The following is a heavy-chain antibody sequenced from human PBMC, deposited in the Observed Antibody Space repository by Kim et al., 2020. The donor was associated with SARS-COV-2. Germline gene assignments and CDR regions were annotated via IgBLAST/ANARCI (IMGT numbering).Heavy chain of an antibody. CDR3: ARPLRYSSGWYRGEYYFDY. J-gene: IGHJ4*02. D-gene: IGHD6-19*01. V-gene: IGHV4-39*01. Sequence: SRVTISVDTSKNQFSLKLSSVTAADTAVYYCARPLRYSSGWYRGEYYFDYWGQGTLVTVSS.